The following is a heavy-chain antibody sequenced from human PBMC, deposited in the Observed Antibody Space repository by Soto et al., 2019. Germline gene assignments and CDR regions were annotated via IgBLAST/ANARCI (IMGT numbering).Heavy chain of an antibody. V-gene: IGHV3-64D*06. D-gene: IGHD2-2*01. CDR3: VFLGCSSTSCFQLEAP. CDR1: GFTFSSYA. CDR2: ISSNGGST. Sequence: PGGSLRLSCSASGFTFSSYAMHWVRQAPGKGLEYVSAISSNGGSTYYADSVKGRFTISRDNSKNTLYLQMSSLRAEDTAVYYCVFLGCSSTSCFQLEAPWGQGTLVTVSS. J-gene: IGHJ5*02.